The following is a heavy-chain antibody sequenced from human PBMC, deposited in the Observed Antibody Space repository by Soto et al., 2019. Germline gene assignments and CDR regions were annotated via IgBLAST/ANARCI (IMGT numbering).Heavy chain of an antibody. CDR2: ISGSGGST. Sequence: EVQLLESGGGLVQPGGSLRLSCTASGFTFSNYAMSWVRQVPGKGLEWVSLISGSGGSTYYAESVKGRFTISRDNSQNTLSLQMDSLRAEDTALYYCAKPGYGSWYIFDYWGQGTLVTVSS. D-gene: IGHD6-13*01. J-gene: IGHJ4*02. CDR1: GFTFSNYA. CDR3: AKPGYGSWYIFDY. V-gene: IGHV3-23*01.